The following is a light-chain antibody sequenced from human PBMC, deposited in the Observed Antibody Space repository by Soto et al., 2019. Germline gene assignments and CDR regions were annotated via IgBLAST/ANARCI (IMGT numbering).Light chain of an antibody. CDR1: SGSIASGY. CDR2: EDD. CDR3: QSTDGNSMV. Sequence: FMLTQPHSVSESPGKTVTISCTGTSGSIASGYVQWYQQRPGSAPTTLIYEDDQRPAGVPDRFSGSIDTSSNSASLIISGLRTEDEADYYCQSTDGNSMVFGGGTQLTVL. J-gene: IGLJ2*01. V-gene: IGLV6-57*02.